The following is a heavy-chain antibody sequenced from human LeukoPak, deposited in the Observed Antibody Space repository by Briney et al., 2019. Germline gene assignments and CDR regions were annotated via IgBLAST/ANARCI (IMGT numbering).Heavy chain of an antibody. J-gene: IGHJ4*02. CDR2: IRCSGAIT. V-gene: IGHV3-23*01. CDR1: GFTFSSYA. Sequence: AGGCLRLSCAASGFTFSSYAMGWVRQAPGKVLEWVSAIRCSGAITYYADSGKGRVTISRDNSKHPLYLQMDSLRAQDTAVYYCAKDSSGYYYYFDYWGQGTLVTVSS. CDR3: AKDSSGYYYYFDY. D-gene: IGHD3-22*01.